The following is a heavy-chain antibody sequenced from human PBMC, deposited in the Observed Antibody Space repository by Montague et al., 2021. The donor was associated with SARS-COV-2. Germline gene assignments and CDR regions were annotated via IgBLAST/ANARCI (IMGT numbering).Heavy chain of an antibody. CDR3: ARHTTGSGNAFDI. J-gene: IGHJ3*02. Sequence: SETLPLTCTVSGGSVSSSSYYWGWIRQPPGKGLEWIGSIYYTGSTYYNPSLKSRVTISVDTSKNQFSLKLSSVTAADTAVYYCARHTTGSGNAFDIWGQGTMVTVSS. CDR2: IYYTGST. CDR1: GGSVSSSSYY. D-gene: IGHD3-10*01. V-gene: IGHV4-39*01.